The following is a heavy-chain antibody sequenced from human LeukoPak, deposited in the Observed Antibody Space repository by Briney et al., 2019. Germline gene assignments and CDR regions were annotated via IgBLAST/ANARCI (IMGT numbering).Heavy chain of an antibody. V-gene: IGHV4-30-2*01. CDR3: ARSGYSYGVFDY. CDR2: IYHSGST. CDR1: GGSISSGGYS. J-gene: IGHJ4*02. D-gene: IGHD5-18*01. Sequence: SETLSLTRAVSGGSISSGGYSWSWIRQPPGKGLEWIGYIYHSGSTYYNPSLKSRVTISVDRSKNQFSLKLSSVTAADTAVYYCARSGYSYGVFDYWGQGTLVTVSS.